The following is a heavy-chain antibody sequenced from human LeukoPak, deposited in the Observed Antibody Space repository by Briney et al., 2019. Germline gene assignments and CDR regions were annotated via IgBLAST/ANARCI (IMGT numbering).Heavy chain of an antibody. J-gene: IGHJ6*02. CDR3: ATPRAAGYTSRRECSDV. CDR1: GFTFSSYS. V-gene: IGHV3-21*01. Sequence: NTGGSLRLSCAASGFTFSSYSMNWVRQAPGKGLEWVSSISSSSSYIYYADSVKGRFTISRDNAKNSLYLQMNSLRAEDTAVYYCATPRAAGYTSRRECSDVWGQGTTVTVSS. D-gene: IGHD6-13*01. CDR2: ISSSSSYI.